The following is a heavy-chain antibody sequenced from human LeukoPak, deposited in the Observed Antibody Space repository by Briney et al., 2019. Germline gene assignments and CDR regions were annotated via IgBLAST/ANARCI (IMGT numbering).Heavy chain of an antibody. J-gene: IGHJ4*02. V-gene: IGHV4-34*01. CDR1: GGSFSDYY. Sequence: TSETLSLTCAVYGGSFSDYYWSWIRQPPGKGLEWIGEINHSRSTNYNPSLKSRVTISVDTSKNQFSLKVTSVTAADTAVYYCARVGRYYDALTGYATGGSPFDYWGQGTLVTVSS. D-gene: IGHD3-9*01. CDR3: ARVGRYYDALTGYATGGSPFDY. CDR2: INHSRST.